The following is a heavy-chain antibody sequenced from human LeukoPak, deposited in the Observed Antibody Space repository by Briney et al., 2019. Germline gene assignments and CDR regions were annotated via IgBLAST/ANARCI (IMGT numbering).Heavy chain of an antibody. CDR2: TSSSSSSI. J-gene: IGHJ4*02. CDR3: ARLGRGDGYKYFDY. Sequence: GRSLRLSCAASGFTFDDYAMHWVRQAPGKGLEWVSYTSSSSSSIHYADPVKGRFTISRDNAKNSLYLQMNSLRAEDTAVYYCARLGRGDGYKYFDYWGQGTLVTVSS. V-gene: IGHV3-48*01. CDR1: GFTFDDYA. D-gene: IGHD5-24*01.